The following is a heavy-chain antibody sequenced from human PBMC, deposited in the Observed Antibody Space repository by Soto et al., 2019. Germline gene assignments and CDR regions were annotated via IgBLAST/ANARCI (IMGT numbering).Heavy chain of an antibody. D-gene: IGHD2-2*01. CDR1: GFTFSDYY. CDR2: ISSSGSTI. J-gene: IGHJ6*03. V-gene: IGHV3-11*01. CDR3: ARVLPAEDYYYYYYMDV. Sequence: GGSLRLSCAASGFTFSDYYMSWIRQAPGKGLEWVSYISSSGSTIYYADSVKGRFTISRDNAKNSLYLQMNSLRAEDTAVYYCARVLPAEDYYYYYYMDVWGKGTTVTVSS.